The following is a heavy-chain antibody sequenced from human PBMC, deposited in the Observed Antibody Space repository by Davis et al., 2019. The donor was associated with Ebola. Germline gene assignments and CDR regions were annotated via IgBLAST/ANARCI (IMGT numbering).Heavy chain of an antibody. D-gene: IGHD6-19*01. CDR2: ISYDGSNK. CDR3: AAALAVTGHLYFDY. J-gene: IGHJ4*02. Sequence: GGSLRLSCAASGFTFSSYAMHWVRQAPGKGLEWVAVISYDGSNKYYADSVKGRFTISRDNSKNTLYLQMSSLRAEDTAVYYCAAALAVTGHLYFDYWGQGTLVTVSS. CDR1: GFTFSSYA. V-gene: IGHV3-30*14.